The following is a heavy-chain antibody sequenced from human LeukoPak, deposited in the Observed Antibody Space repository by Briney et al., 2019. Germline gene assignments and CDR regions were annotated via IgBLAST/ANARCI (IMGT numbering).Heavy chain of an antibody. Sequence: PGGSLRLSCVASGLTFNNYNMNWVRQAPGKGLEWVSLISSDGSYIYYADSVRGRFTISRGNAKNSLYLQMNSLRAEDTAVYFCASPHYCSGSSCCFGYWGQGTLVTVSS. D-gene: IGHD2-15*01. CDR1: GLTFNNYN. CDR3: ASPHYCSGSSCCFGY. J-gene: IGHJ4*03. CDR2: ISSDGSYI. V-gene: IGHV3-21*01.